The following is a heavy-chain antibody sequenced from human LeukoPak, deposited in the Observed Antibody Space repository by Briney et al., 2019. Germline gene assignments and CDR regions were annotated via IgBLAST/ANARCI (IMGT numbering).Heavy chain of an antibody. CDR1: GFTFSSYG. D-gene: IGHD5-24*01. Sequence: GGSLRLSCAASGFTFSSYGMHWVRQAPGKGLEWVAVISYDGSNKYYADSVKGRFTISRDNSKNTLYLQMNSLRAEDTAVYYCAKVMATMLHYWGQGTLVTVSS. V-gene: IGHV3-30*18. J-gene: IGHJ4*02. CDR2: ISYDGSNK. CDR3: AKVMATMLHY.